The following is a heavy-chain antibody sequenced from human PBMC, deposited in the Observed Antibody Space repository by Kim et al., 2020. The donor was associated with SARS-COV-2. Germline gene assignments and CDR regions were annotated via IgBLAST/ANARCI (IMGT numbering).Heavy chain of an antibody. CDR3: ARGSFFAGSEGLFDL. Sequence: PSLKSRVTIAVDTSKNQFSLKLSSVTAADTAVYYCARGSFFAGSEGLFDLWGRGTLVTVSS. V-gene: IGHV4-34*01. J-gene: IGHJ2*01. D-gene: IGHD3-10*01.